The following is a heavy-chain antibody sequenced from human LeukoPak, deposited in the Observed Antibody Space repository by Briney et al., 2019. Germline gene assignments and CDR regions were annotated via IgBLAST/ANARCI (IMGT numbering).Heavy chain of an antibody. J-gene: IGHJ4*02. CDR1: GGTFSSYA. CDR2: IIPIFGTA. V-gene: IGHV1-69*06. D-gene: IGHD1-26*01. Sequence: SVKVSCKASGGTFSSYAISWVRQAPGQGLEWMGGIIPIFGTANYAQKFQGRVTITADKSTSTAYMELSRLRSDDTAVYYCARGWYSGSYYPSHFDYWGQGTLVTVSS. CDR3: ARGWYSGSYYPSHFDY.